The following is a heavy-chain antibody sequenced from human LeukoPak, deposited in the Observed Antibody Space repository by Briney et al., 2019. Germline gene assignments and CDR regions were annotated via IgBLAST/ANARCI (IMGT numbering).Heavy chain of an antibody. Sequence: SETLSLTCAVSGGSISSSNWWSWVRQPPGKGLEWIGEIYHSGSTNYNPSLKSRVTISVDKSKNQFSLKLSSVTAADTAVYYCAREPLGRGSQLELNWGQGTLVTVSS. J-gene: IGHJ4*02. CDR1: GGSISSSNW. CDR2: IYHSGST. V-gene: IGHV4-4*02. D-gene: IGHD3-10*01. CDR3: AREPLGRGSQLELN.